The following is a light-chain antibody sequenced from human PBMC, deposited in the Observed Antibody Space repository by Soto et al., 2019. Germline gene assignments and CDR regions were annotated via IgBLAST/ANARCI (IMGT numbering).Light chain of an antibody. Sequence: QSVLTQPASVSGSPGQSTTISCIGSSSDVGSYNLVSWFQQHPGKAPKLMIFEGTKRPSGVSDRFSGFKSGNTASLTISGLQAEDGADYYCCSYAGGGSFVFGTGTKVTVL. CDR3: CSYAGGGSFV. J-gene: IGLJ1*01. V-gene: IGLV2-23*01. CDR2: EGT. CDR1: SSDVGSYNL.